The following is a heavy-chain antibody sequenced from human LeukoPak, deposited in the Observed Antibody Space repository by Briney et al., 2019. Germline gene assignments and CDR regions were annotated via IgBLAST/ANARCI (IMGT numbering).Heavy chain of an antibody. CDR3: ANAGGDRVY. V-gene: IGHV3-23*01. J-gene: IGHJ4*02. D-gene: IGHD2-21*02. Sequence: GGTLRLSCAASGFTFSSYGMSWVRQAPGKGLEWVSAISGSGGSTYYADSVKGRFTISRDNSKNTLYLQMNSLRAEDTAVYYCANAGGDRVYWGQGTLVTVSS. CDR1: GFTFSSYG. CDR2: ISGSGGST.